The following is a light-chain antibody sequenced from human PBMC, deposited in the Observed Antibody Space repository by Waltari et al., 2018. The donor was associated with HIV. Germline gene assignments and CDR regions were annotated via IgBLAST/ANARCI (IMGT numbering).Light chain of an antibody. Sequence: AVTQPASVSGLPGQSPPISCTGGASDFGLYNFVSWYQQHSGKPPKLILYDVDSRSSGVSDRFSGAISGNTASLTISELRAEDEAHYYCASFTADNTVLFGGGTEVTVL. J-gene: IGLJ3*02. CDR1: ASDFGLYNF. CDR2: DVD. V-gene: IGLV2-14*03. CDR3: ASFTADNTVL.